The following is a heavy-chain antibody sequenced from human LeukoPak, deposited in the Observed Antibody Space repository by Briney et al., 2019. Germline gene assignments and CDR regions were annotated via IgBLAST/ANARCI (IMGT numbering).Heavy chain of an antibody. CDR1: GGSFSGYY. CDR2: INHSGST. CDR3: ASLGSGRKWYKSYYYMDV. J-gene: IGHJ6*03. Sequence: PSETLSLTCAVYGGSFSGYYWSWIRQPPGKELEWIGEINHSGSTNYNPSLKSRVTISVDTSKNQFSRKLSAVTAADTAVYYCASLGSGRKWYKSYYYMDVWGKGTTVTVSS. V-gene: IGHV4-34*01. D-gene: IGHD3-10*01.